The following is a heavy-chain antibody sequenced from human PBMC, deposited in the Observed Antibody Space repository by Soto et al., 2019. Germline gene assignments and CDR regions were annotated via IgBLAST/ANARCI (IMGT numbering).Heavy chain of an antibody. J-gene: IGHJ6*02. CDR1: GFTFSNAW. Sequence: EVQLVESGGGLVKPGGSLRLSCAASGFTFSNAWMNWVRQAPGKGLEWVGRIKSKTDGGTTDYAAPVKGRFTISRDDSQNTLYLQMNSLKTEDTAVYYCTTGLTDIVVVPAATAYYYGMDVWGQGTTVTVSS. V-gene: IGHV3-15*07. CDR3: TTGLTDIVVVPAATAYYYGMDV. CDR2: IKSKTDGGTT. D-gene: IGHD2-2*01.